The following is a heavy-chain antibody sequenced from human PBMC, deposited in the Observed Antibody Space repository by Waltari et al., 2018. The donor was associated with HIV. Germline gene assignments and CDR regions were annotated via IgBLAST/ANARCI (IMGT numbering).Heavy chain of an antibody. V-gene: IGHV3-23*01. J-gene: IGHJ4*02. D-gene: IGHD3-22*01. CDR2: ITSNGGST. CDR1: GFTFSSYS. Sequence: EVHLSESGGGLVQPGGSLRLSCAASGFTFSSYSMSWVRQAPGKGLEWVSTITSNGGSTFYADSVKGRFTISRDNSKNTLYLQMNSLRAEDTAVYYCAKNGGYVDYWGQGTLATVSS. CDR3: AKNGGYVDY.